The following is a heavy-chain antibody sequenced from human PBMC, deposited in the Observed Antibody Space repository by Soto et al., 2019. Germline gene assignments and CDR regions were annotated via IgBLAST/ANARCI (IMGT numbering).Heavy chain of an antibody. CDR2: ISAYKGNT. CDR3: ARVGGSSWGSAYFDC. J-gene: IGHJ4*02. CDR1: GYTGTSYG. D-gene: IGHD6-13*01. V-gene: IGHV1-18*01. Sequence: QVQLVPSGAEVKKPGAAVKGSCKASGYTGTSYGISWVRQAPGQALEWMGCISAYKGNTNYAQKLQGRVTMTTDTSTSHDYMELGSLRSDITAVYYCARVGGSSWGSAYFDCRGQGALGTVSS.